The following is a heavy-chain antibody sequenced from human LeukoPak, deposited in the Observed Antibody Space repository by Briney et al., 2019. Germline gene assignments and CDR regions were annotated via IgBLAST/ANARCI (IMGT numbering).Heavy chain of an antibody. D-gene: IGHD3-9*01. CDR2: IRYDGSNK. V-gene: IGHV3-30*02. CDR3: AKGYYFDILSGYSSLDS. J-gene: IGHJ4*02. CDR1: GFTFSTFG. Sequence: GGSLRLSCAASGFTFSTFGMHWVRQAPGKGLEWVAFIRYDGSNKYYADSVKGRFTISRDDSKNTLYLQMNSLRAEDTAAYYCAKGYYFDILSGYSSLDSWGQGTLVTVSS.